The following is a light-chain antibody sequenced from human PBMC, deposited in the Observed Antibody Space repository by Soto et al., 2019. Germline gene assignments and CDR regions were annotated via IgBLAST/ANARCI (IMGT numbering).Light chain of an antibody. CDR2: EVN. CDR1: GSDIGGYNF. CDR3: SSYAGTNNRYV. Sequence: QSALTQPPSASGSPGQSVTIPCTGTGSDIGGYNFVSWYQQHPGKVPKLIIYEVNKRPSGVPDRFSGSKSGNTASLTVSGLQADDEADYYCSSYAGTNNRYVFGTGTKVTVL. J-gene: IGLJ1*01. V-gene: IGLV2-8*01.